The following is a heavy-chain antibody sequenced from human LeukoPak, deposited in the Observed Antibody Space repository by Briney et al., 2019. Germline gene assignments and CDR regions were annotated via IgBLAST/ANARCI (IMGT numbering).Heavy chain of an antibody. CDR1: GFTFKNYD. V-gene: IGHV3-23*01. CDR3: AKRRGLELLYYYYMDV. CDR2: IRGSGVST. J-gene: IGHJ6*03. Sequence: GGTLRLSCEASGFTFKNYDTTWVRQAPGKGLEWVSGIRGSGVSTSYADSVKGRLTISRDNSKNMLYLFMNNLRAEDTAVYYCAKRRGLELLYYYYMDVWGKGTTVTVSS. D-gene: IGHD1-7*01.